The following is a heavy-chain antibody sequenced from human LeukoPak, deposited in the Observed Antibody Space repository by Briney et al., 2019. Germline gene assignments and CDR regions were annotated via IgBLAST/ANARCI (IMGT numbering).Heavy chain of an antibody. Sequence: PGGSLRLSCAPSGFTFSRYEMNWVRQAPGKGLEWGSYISSSCSTIYYADSVKGRFTISRDNAKNSLYLQMNSLRAEDTAVYYCARAVLPAPYYYYYMDVWGKGTTVTISS. CDR1: GFTFSRYE. D-gene: IGHD3-10*01. J-gene: IGHJ6*03. V-gene: IGHV3-48*03. CDR2: ISSSCSTI. CDR3: ARAVLPAPYYYYYMDV.